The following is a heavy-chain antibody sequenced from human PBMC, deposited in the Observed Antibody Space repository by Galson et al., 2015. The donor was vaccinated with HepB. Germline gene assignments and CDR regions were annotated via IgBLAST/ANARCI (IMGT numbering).Heavy chain of an antibody. CDR2: IYSGGST. Sequence: SLRLSCAASGFTVSSNYMSWVRQAPGKGLEWVSVIYSGGSTYYADSVKGRFTISRDNSRNTLYLQMNSLRVEDTAVYYCASSLTRYLQHWGQGTLVTVSS. J-gene: IGHJ1*01. V-gene: IGHV3-53*01. CDR1: GFTVSSNY. D-gene: IGHD4-23*01. CDR3: ASSLTRYLQH.